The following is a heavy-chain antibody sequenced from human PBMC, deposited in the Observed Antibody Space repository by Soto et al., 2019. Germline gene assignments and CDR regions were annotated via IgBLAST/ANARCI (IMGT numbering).Heavy chain of an antibody. CDR1: GFTFSGSA. D-gene: IGHD5-12*01. CDR2: IRSKANSYAT. J-gene: IGHJ4*02. CDR3: TSSPRHGYNYRVY. V-gene: IGHV3-73*02. Sequence: EVQLVESGGGLVQPGGSLKLSCAASGFTFSGSAMHWVRQASGKGLEWVGRIRSKANSYATAYAASVKGGFTISRDDSKNTAYLQMNSLKTEDTAVYYCTSSPRHGYNYRVYWGQGTLVTVSS.